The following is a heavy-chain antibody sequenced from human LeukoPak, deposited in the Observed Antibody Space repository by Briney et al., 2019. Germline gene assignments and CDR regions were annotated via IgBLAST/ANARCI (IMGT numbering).Heavy chain of an antibody. CDR2: ISSSSSYI. D-gene: IGHD1-26*01. CDR1: GFTFSSYS. Sequence: GGSLRLSCAASGFTFSSYSMNWVRQAPGKGLEWVSSISSSSSYIYYADSVKGRFTISRDNAKNSLYLQMNSLRAEDTAVYYCARGGTTAYYYYYYMDVWGKGTTATVSS. V-gene: IGHV3-21*01. J-gene: IGHJ6*03. CDR3: ARGGTTAYYYYYYMDV.